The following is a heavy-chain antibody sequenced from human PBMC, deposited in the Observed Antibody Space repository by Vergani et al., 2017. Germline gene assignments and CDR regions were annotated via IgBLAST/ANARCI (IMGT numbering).Heavy chain of an antibody. D-gene: IGHD3-3*01. V-gene: IGHV1-8*01. Sequence: QVQLVQSGAEVKKPGASVKVSCKASGYTFTSYDINWVRQATGQGLEWMGWMNPNSGNTGYAQKFQGRVTMTRNTSISTAYMELSSLRSEDTAVYYCARGAASYYDFWSGYYRARRDYYYYYGMDVWGQGTTVTVSS. J-gene: IGHJ6*02. CDR2: MNPNSGNT. CDR3: ARGAASYYDFWSGYYRARRDYYYYYGMDV. CDR1: GYTFTSYD.